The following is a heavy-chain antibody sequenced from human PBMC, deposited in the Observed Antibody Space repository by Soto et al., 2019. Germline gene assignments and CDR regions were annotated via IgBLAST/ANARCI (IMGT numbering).Heavy chain of an antibody. V-gene: IGHV6-1*01. CDR2: TYYRSNWYN. Sequence: PSQTLSLTCAISGDSVSSNSAAWNWIRQSPSRGLEWLRRTYYRSNWYNDYALSVKSRIAINPDTSKNQFSLQLNSVTPEDTAVYYCARYSDTGLDYWGQGTQVTVSS. J-gene: IGHJ4*02. CDR3: ARYSDTGLDY. CDR1: GDSVSSNSAA. D-gene: IGHD2-15*01.